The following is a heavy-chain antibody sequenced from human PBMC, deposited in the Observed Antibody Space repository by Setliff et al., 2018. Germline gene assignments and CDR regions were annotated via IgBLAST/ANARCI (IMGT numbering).Heavy chain of an antibody. V-gene: IGHV1-46*03. CDR1: GYTLTNYY. D-gene: IGHD3-3*01. CDR2: INPSGGLT. Sequence: GASVKVSCKASGYTLTNYYMHWVRQAPGQGLEWMGIINPSGGLTRYAQKFQGKVTMTRDTSTSTVYTEVSSLRSEGTAVSFCARDRLYNSWSGTSITAPHDAFDIWGQGTMVTVSS. J-gene: IGHJ3*02. CDR3: ARDRLYNSWSGTSITAPHDAFDI.